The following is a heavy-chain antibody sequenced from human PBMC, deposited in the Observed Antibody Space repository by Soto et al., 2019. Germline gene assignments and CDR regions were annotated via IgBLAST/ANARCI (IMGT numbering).Heavy chain of an antibody. V-gene: IGHV1-18*04. J-gene: IGHJ6*02. CDR3: ARDPPITGSLRGTPLMHV. D-gene: IGHD1-20*01. CDR2: ISAYNGNT. CDR1: GYSFTSYG. Sequence: QIQLVQSGPEVQQPGASVKVSCKASGYSFTSYGISWVRQAPGQGLEWVGWISAYNGNTNYAQSLQGRATMTTDTSTNTAYMELKSLRSDDTPVYYCARDPPITGSLRGTPLMHVWGQATTVTVSS.